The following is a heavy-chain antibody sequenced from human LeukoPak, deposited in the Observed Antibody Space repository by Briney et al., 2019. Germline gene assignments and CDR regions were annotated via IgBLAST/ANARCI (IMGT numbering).Heavy chain of an antibody. CDR2: INHSGST. V-gene: IGHV4-34*01. D-gene: IGHD3-10*01. Sequence: SETLSLTCAVYGGSFSGYYWSWIRQPPGKGLEWIGEINHSGSTNYNPSLKSRVTISVDTSKNQFSLKLSSVTAADTAVYYCARAGRITMVRGVIPHNWFDPWGQGTLVTVSS. CDR1: GGSFSGYY. CDR3: ARAGRITMVRGVIPHNWFDP. J-gene: IGHJ5*02.